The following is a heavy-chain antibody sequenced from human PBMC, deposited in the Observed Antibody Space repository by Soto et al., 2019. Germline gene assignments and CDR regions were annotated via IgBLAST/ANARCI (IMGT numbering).Heavy chain of an antibody. CDR3: AKARDQQWVRLPFDY. V-gene: IGHV3-23*01. CDR2: FSATSENT. J-gene: IGHJ4*02. D-gene: IGHD6-19*01. CDR1: GFFFSSYT. Sequence: EVQLLESGGGLVQPGGSLRLSCVGSGFFFSSYTMTWVRQAPGKGLEWVSSFSATSENTYYADSVRGRFTISRDNSKNRLFLKMNSLPAEDTAMYYCAKARDQQWVRLPFDYWGQGILVIVSS.